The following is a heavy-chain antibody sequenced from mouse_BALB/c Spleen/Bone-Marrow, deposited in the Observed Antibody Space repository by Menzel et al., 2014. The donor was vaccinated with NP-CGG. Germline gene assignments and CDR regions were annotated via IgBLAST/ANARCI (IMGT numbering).Heavy chain of an antibody. Sequence: EVKLVESGPGLVKPSQTVSLTCTVTGISITTGNYRWSWIRQFPGNKLEWIGYIYYSGTITYNPSLTSRTTITRDTSKNQFFLEMSSLTAEDTATYYCARFYGNYFDYWGQGTTLTVSS. V-gene: IGHV3-5*02. CDR1: GISITTGNYR. CDR3: ARFYGNYFDY. D-gene: IGHD2-1*01. CDR2: IYYSGTI. J-gene: IGHJ2*01.